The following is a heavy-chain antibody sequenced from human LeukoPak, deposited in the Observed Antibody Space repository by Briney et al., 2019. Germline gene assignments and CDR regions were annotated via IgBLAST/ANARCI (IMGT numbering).Heavy chain of an antibody. CDR2: IYSGGYT. CDR3: ATDYSRPPVVPAAIQQQLVHEAAFDI. D-gene: IGHD2-2*01. CDR1: GFTVSSNY. V-gene: IGHV3-66*01. J-gene: IGHJ3*02. Sequence: PGGSLRLSCAASGFTVSSNYMSWVRQAPGKGLEWVSVIYSGGYTYYADSVKGRFTISRDSSKNTLYLHMNSLRAEDTAVYYCATDYSRPPVVPAAIQQQLVHEAAFDIWGQGTMVTVSS.